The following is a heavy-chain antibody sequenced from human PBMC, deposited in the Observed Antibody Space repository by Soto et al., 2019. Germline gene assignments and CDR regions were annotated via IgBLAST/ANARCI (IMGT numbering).Heavy chain of an antibody. CDR3: ARDTPLGCSGGSCYPRYYYYGMDV. Sequence: ASVKVSGKASGYTFTSYGISWVRQAPGQGLEWMGWISAYNGNTNYAQKLQGRVTMTTDTSTSTAYMELRSLRSDDTAVYYCARDTPLGCSGGSCYPRYYYYGMDVWGQGTTVTVS. D-gene: IGHD2-15*01. V-gene: IGHV1-18*01. CDR1: GYTFTSYG. J-gene: IGHJ6*02. CDR2: ISAYNGNT.